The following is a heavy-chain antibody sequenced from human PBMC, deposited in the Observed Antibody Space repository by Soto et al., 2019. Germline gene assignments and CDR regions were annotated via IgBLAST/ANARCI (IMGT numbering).Heavy chain of an antibody. D-gene: IGHD2-2*01. J-gene: IGHJ3*02. Sequence: GGSLRLSCAASGFTFSSYSMNWVRRAPGKGLEWVSSISSSSSYIYYADSVKGRFTISRDNAKNSLYLQMNSLRAEDTAVYYCARVDSSTPGGAFDIWGQGTMVTVSS. CDR1: GFTFSSYS. V-gene: IGHV3-21*01. CDR2: ISSSSSYI. CDR3: ARVDSSTPGGAFDI.